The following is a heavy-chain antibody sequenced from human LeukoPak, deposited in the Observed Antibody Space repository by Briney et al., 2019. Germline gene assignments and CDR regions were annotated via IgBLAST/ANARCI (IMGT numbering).Heavy chain of an antibody. Sequence: SETLSLTCAVYGGSFSGYYWSWIRQPPGKGLDWIGEINHSGSTNYNPSLKSRVTISVDTSKNQFSLKLSSVTAADTAVYYCARLGQAKWLVRTQFDYWGQGTLVTVSS. CDR3: ARLGQAKWLVRTQFDY. V-gene: IGHV4-34*01. CDR1: GGSFSGYY. J-gene: IGHJ4*02. D-gene: IGHD6-19*01. CDR2: INHSGST.